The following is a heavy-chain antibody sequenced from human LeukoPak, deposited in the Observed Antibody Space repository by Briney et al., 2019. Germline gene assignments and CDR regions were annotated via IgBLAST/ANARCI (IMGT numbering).Heavy chain of an antibody. CDR2: INHSGST. CDR3: ARGLRTTVTTLGDPNYGMDV. CDR1: GESFSGYY. V-gene: IGHV4-34*01. Sequence: PSETPSLTCAVYGESFSGYYWSWVRQPPGRGLEWIGEINHSGSTNYNPSLKSRVTISVDTSKNQFSLKLSSVTAADTAVYYCARGLRTTVTTLGDPNYGMDVWGQGTTVTVSS. D-gene: IGHD4-17*01. J-gene: IGHJ6*02.